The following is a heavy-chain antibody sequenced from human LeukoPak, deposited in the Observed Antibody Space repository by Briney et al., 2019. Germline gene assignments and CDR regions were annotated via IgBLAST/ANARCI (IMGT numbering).Heavy chain of an antibody. CDR3: ARELGVNAFDV. Sequence: ASVKVSCKASGYTLTDNHLYWVRQAPGQGLEWMGRIDPNSGGTNFAQNFQGRLTMTRDTSINTAYMELSRLTSDDTAVYYCARELGVNAFDVWGQGTMVTVSS. CDR2: IDPNSGGT. D-gene: IGHD7-27*01. CDR1: GYTLTDNH. V-gene: IGHV1-2*06. J-gene: IGHJ3*01.